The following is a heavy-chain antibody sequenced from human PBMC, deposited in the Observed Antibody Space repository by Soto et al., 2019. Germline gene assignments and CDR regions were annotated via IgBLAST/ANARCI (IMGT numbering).Heavy chain of an antibody. V-gene: IGHV1-18*01. D-gene: IGHD2-2*01. J-gene: IGHJ5*02. CDR1: GYSFRTHG. CDR3: ARDLGYCNSSGCVRNWFDP. CDR2: ISTYDDKT. Sequence: QVQLVQSGAEVKTPGASVKVSCRASGYSFRTHGISWVRQAPGQGLEWMGWISTYDDKTNFPQKFQGRITMTTDTSTSTAYMELRSLSSDATAVYFCARDLGYCNSSGCVRNWFDPWGQGTLVTVSS.